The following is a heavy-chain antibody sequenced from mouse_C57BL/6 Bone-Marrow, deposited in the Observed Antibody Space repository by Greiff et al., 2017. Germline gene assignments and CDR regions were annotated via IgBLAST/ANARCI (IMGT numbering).Heavy chain of an antibody. V-gene: IGHV1-58*01. D-gene: IGHD2-3*01. CDR1: GYTFTSYG. CDR3: ARSYVFSYDGYLFDY. J-gene: IGHJ2*01. CDR2: IYIGNGYT. Sequence: VQLQQSGAELVRPGSSVKMSCKTSGYTFTSYGINWVKQRPGQGLEWIGYIYIGNGYTEYNEKFKGKATLTSDTSSSTAYMQLSNLTSEDSAIYFCARSYVFSYDGYLFDYWGQGTTLTVSS.